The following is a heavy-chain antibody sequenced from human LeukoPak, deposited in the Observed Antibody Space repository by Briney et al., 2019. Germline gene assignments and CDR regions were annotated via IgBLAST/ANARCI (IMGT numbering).Heavy chain of an antibody. CDR3: AREVRGVIRRYFDY. CDR1: GFTFSSYW. V-gene: IGHV3-7*01. D-gene: IGHD3-10*01. J-gene: IGHJ4*02. Sequence: PGGSLRLSCAASGFTFSSYWMSWVRQAPGKGLEWVANIKQYGSEKYYVDSVKGRFTISRDNAKNSLYLQMNSLRAEDTAVYYCAREVRGVIRRYFDYWGQGTLVTVSS. CDR2: IKQYGSEK.